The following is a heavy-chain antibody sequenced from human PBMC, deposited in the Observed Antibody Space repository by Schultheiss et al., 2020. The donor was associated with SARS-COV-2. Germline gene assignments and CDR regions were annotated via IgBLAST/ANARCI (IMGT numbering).Heavy chain of an antibody. CDR1: GGSFSGYY. CDR2: INHSGST. CDR3: AGSLGPYYYYYMDV. J-gene: IGHJ6*03. V-gene: IGHV4-34*01. D-gene: IGHD1-26*01. Sequence: SETLSLTCAVYGGSFSGYYWSWIRQPPGKGLEWIGEINHSGSTNYNPSLKSRVTISVDTSKNQFSLKLSSVTAADTAVYYCAGSLGPYYYYYMDVWGKGTTVTVSS.